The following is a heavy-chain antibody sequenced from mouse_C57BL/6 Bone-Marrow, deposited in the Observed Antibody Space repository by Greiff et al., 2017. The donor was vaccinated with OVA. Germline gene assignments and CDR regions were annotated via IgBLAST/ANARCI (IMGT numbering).Heavy chain of an antibody. J-gene: IGHJ3*01. Sequence: DVHLVESGGGLVQPGGSMKLSCVASGFTFSNYWMNWVRQSPEKGLEWVAQIRLKSDNYATHYAESVKGRFTISRDDSKSSVYLQVNNLRAEYTAVYYCIGYSNCVGTGLAYWGQGTLVTVSA. V-gene: IGHV6-3*01. D-gene: IGHD2-5*01. CDR3: IGYSNCVGTGLAY. CDR2: IRLKSDNYAT. CDR1: GFTFSNYW.